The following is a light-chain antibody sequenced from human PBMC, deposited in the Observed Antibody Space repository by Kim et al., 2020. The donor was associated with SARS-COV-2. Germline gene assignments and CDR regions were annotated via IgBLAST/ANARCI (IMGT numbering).Light chain of an antibody. CDR2: DNI. V-gene: IGLV1-40*01. CDR3: QSYDNSLSGYV. CDR1: SSNIGAGFD. J-gene: IGLJ1*01. Sequence: SVLTQPPSVSGAPVPRVPISCTGSSSNIGAGFDVHWYQQLPGTAPKLLIYDNINRPSGVPDRFSGSKFGTSASLAITGLQAQDEADYYCQSYDNSLSGYVFGTGTKGTVL.